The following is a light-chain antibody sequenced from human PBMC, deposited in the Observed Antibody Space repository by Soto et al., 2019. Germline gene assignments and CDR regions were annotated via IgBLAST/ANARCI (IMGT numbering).Light chain of an antibody. Sequence: QSVLTQPPSVSGAPRQRVTISCSGSRSNIGNNAVNWYQQFPGRAPKLLIYYDDLLPSGVSDRFSGSKSGTSASLAISGLQSEDEADYYCATWDDSPNGQVFGGGTKLTVL. V-gene: IGLV1-36*01. CDR2: YDD. J-gene: IGLJ2*01. CDR3: ATWDDSPNGQV. CDR1: RSNIGNNA.